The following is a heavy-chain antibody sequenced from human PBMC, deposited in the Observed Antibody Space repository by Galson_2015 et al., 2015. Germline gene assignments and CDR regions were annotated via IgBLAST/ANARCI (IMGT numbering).Heavy chain of an antibody. CDR1: GGTFSSYA. J-gene: IGHJ4*02. CDR2: IIPIFGIA. V-gene: IGHV1-69*10. Sequence: SVKVSCKASGGTFSSYAISWVRQAPGQGLEWMGGIIPIFGIANYAQKFQGRVTITADKSTSTAYMELSSLRSEDTAVYYCARVWDNSGWWGYCFDYWGQGTLVTVSS. D-gene: IGHD6-19*01. CDR3: ARVWDNSGWWGYCFDY.